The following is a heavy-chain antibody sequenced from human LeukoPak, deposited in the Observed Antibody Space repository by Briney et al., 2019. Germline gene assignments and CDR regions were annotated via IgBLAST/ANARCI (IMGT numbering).Heavy chain of an antibody. CDR1: GGSFGGYY. Sequence: PSETLSLTCAVYGGSFGGYYWSWIRQPPGKGLEWVGEINHSGSTNYNPSLKSRVTISVDTSKNQFSLKLSSVTAADTAVYYCASSMVYGRWFDPWGQGTLVTVSS. V-gene: IGHV4-34*01. CDR3: ASSMVYGRWFDP. D-gene: IGHD2-8*01. J-gene: IGHJ5*02. CDR2: INHSGST.